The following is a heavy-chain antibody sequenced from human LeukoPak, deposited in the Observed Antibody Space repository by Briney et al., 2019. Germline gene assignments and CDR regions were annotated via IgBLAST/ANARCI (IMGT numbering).Heavy chain of an antibody. J-gene: IGHJ4*02. CDR3: ARKAVTGFKFDY. V-gene: IGHV1-46*01. Sequence: ASVKVSCKASGYTFTSYYMHWVRQAPGQGLEWMGIINPSGGSTSYAQKFQGRVTMTRDTSTSTVYTELSSLRSEDTAVYYCARKAVTGFKFDYWGQGTLVTVSS. CDR1: GYTFTSYY. D-gene: IGHD4-17*01. CDR2: INPSGGST.